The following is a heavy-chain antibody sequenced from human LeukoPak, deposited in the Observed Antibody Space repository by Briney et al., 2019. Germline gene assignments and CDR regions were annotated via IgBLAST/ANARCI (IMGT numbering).Heavy chain of an antibody. CDR3: AKGSYYDSSGYYYGRD. Sequence: SGGSLRLSCAASGFTFSSYGMHWVRQATGKGLEWVAVISYDGSNKYYADSVKGRFTISRDNSKNTLYLQMNSLRAEDTAVYYCAKGSYYDSSGYYYGRDWGQGTLVTVSS. J-gene: IGHJ4*02. V-gene: IGHV3-30*18. D-gene: IGHD3-22*01. CDR1: GFTFSSYG. CDR2: ISYDGSNK.